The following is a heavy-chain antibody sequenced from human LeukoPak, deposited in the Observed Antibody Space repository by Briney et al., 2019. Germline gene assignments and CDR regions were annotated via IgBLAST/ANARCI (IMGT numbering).Heavy chain of an antibody. J-gene: IGHJ6*03. CDR1: GFTFSSYW. CDR2: IKQGGSEK. CDR3: ARVQPYYYYMDV. Sequence: PGRSLRLSCAASGFTFSSYWMSWVRQAPGKGLEWVANIKQGGSEKYYVDSVKGRFTISRDNAKNSLYLQMNSLRAEDTAVYYCARVQPYYYYMDVWGKGTTVTISS. D-gene: IGHD2-2*01. V-gene: IGHV3-7*01.